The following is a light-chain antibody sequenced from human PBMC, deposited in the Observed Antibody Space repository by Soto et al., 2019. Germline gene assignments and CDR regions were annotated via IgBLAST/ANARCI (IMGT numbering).Light chain of an antibody. CDR2: EVS. CDR3: NSLASSNPLI. J-gene: IGLJ2*01. V-gene: IGLV2-14*01. CDR1: SSDIGAYNY. Sequence: QSALTQPASVSGSLGQSITISCTGTSSDIGAYNYVSWYQQHPGKAPKLIIYEVSYRPSGVSNRFSASKSANTASLTISGLQAEDEADYYCNSLASSNPLILGGGTKLTVL.